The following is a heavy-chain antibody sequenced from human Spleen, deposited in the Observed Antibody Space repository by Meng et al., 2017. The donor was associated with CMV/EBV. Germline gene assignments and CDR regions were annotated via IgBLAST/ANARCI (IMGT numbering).Heavy chain of an antibody. CDR1: GVSLTGSDW. Sequence: CSVSGVSLTGSDWWSWVRQAPGEGLEWIGEIYHTGRTNYNPSLESRLTMSVDKSKNEFSLTVTSLTAADTAVYFCARVGDWGSYLEFWGQGALVTVSS. V-gene: IGHV4-4*01. D-gene: IGHD3-16*02. CDR3: ARVGDWGSYLEF. J-gene: IGHJ4*02. CDR2: IYHTGRT.